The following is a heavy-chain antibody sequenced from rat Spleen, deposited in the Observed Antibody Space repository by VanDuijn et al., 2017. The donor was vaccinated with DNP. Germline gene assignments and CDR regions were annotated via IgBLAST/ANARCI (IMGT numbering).Heavy chain of an antibody. CDR3: ARHAGPFDY. CDR1: GITFSNSG. D-gene: IGHD3-2*01. J-gene: IGHJ2*01. CDR2: ISTSGEYA. V-gene: IGHV5S13*01. Sequence: EVQLVESGGGLVQPGRSLKLSCAASGITFSNSGMHWMRQAPKKGLEWVASISTSGEYAHYRDSVKGRFTISRDNSKNTQYLQMDSLRSEETATYYCARHAGPFDYWGQGVMVTVSS.